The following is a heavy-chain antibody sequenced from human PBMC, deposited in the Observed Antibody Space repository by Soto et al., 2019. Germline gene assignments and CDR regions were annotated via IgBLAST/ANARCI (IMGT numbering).Heavy chain of an antibody. Sequence: PSETLSLTCTVSGGSISSGDYYWSWIRQPPGKGLEWIGYIYYSGSTYYNPSLKSRVTISVDTSKNQFSLKLSSVTAADTAVYYCARDKFLRFLEWLTPYPPGGSRGSGMDVWGQGTTVTVSS. J-gene: IGHJ6*02. D-gene: IGHD3-3*01. CDR2: IYYSGST. CDR1: GGSISSGDYY. CDR3: ARDKFLRFLEWLTPYPPGGSRGSGMDV. V-gene: IGHV4-30-4*01.